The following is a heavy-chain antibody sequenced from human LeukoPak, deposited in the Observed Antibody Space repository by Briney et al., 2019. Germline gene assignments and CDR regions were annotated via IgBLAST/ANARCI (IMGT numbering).Heavy chain of an antibody. D-gene: IGHD1-1*01. CDR2: VGRSGVDT. J-gene: IGHJ4*02. CDR1: GFTFSSYA. V-gene: IGHV3-23*01. CDR3: VKHPGGVYGNGDS. Sequence: GGSLRLSCVASGFTFSSYAVSWFRQAPGKGLEWVSTVGRSGVDTYYADSVRGRFTISKDSSKNTLQMNSLSAEDTAIYYCVKHPGGVYGNGDSWGQGILVTVSS.